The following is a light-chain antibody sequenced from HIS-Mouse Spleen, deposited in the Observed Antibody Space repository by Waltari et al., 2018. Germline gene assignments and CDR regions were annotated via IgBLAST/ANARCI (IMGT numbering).Light chain of an antibody. CDR1: SPNIGAGHD. J-gene: IGLJ3*02. V-gene: IGLV1-40*01. CDR2: GNS. Sequence: QSVLTQPPSVSGAPGQRVTISCTGSSPNIGAGHDVPWYQQLPGTASKLLIYGNSNRPSGVPDRFSGSKSGTSASLAITGLQAEDEADYYCQSYDSSLSGSVFGGGTKLTVL. CDR3: QSYDSSLSGSV.